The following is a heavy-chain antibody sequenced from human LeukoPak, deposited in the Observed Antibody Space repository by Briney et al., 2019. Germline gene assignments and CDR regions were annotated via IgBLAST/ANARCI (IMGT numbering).Heavy chain of an antibody. V-gene: IGHV1-2*02. D-gene: IGHD3-10*01. CDR1: GYTFTDYY. Sequence: ASVKVSCKASGYTFTDYYMHWVRQAPGQGLGWMGWINPNSGGTNYAQKFQGRVTMTRDTSISTAYMELSRLRSDDTAVYYCANLEGYYGSGSYYNVWGQGTLVTVSS. CDR2: INPNSGGT. J-gene: IGHJ4*02. CDR3: ANLEGYYGSGSYYNV.